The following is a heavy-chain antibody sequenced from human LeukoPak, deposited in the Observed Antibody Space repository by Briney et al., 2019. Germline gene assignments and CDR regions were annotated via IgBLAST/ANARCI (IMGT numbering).Heavy chain of an antibody. CDR3: AKVSVVVVAATNDY. CDR1: GFSFTTYW. Sequence: GGSLRLSCAASGFSFTTYWMSWVRQAPGKGLEWVSAISGSGGSTYYADSVKGRFTISRDNSKNTLYLQMNSLRAEDTAVYYCAKVSVVVVAATNDYWGQGTLVTVSS. V-gene: IGHV3-23*01. CDR2: ISGSGGST. J-gene: IGHJ4*02. D-gene: IGHD2-15*01.